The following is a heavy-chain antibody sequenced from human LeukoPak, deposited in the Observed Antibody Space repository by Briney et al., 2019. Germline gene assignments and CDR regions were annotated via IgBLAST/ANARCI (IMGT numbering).Heavy chain of an antibody. CDR1: GYLFSGYG. CDR3: ARPRGITIFGVVPSNWFDP. Sequence: ASVKVSCKASGYLFSGYGISWVRQAPGQGLEWMGWISAYNGNTNYAQKLQGRVTMTTDTSTSTAYMELRSLRSDDTAVYYCARPRGITIFGVVPSNWFDPWGQGTLVTVSS. CDR2: ISAYNGNT. J-gene: IGHJ5*02. D-gene: IGHD3-3*01. V-gene: IGHV1-18*01.